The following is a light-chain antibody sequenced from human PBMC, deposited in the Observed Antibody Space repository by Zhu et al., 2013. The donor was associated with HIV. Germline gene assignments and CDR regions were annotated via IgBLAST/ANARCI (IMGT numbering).Light chain of an antibody. CDR1: SSDVGGYDY. J-gene: IGLJ2*01. Sequence: QSALTQPASVSGSPGQSITISCTGTSSDVGGYDYVSWYQHHPGKAPKLMIYEVSNRPSGVSNRFSGSKSGNTASLTISGLQDDDEAVYYCNSHRSGTTLVLFGGGTTVTVL. CDR3: NSHRSGTTLVL. V-gene: IGLV2-14*01. CDR2: EVS.